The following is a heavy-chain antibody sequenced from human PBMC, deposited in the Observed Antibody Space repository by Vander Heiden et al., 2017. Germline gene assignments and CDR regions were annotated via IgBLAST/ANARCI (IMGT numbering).Heavy chain of an antibody. CDR1: GFTFSAHG. Sequence: QPGRSLRPPCEASGFTFSAHGMHWVRQAPGKGLEWVAVIWYEGINKDYADSVKGRFTISRDNSKNTVYLQMNSLRVEDTAVYYCARDRHSWLDYWGQGTLVTVSS. CDR3: ARDRHSWLDY. V-gene: IGHV3-33*01. CDR2: IWYEGINK. J-gene: IGHJ4*02. D-gene: IGHD1-26*01.